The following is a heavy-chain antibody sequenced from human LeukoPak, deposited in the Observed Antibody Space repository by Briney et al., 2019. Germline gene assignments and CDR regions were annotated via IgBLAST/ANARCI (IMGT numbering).Heavy chain of an antibody. Sequence: ASVKVSCKAPGYTFTGYYMHWVRQAPGQGLEWMGWINPNSGGTNYAQKFQGRVTMTRDTSISTAYMELSRLRSDDTAVYYCAREVDFWSGYYQNWFDPWGQGTLVTVSS. V-gene: IGHV1-2*02. CDR3: AREVDFWSGYYQNWFDP. J-gene: IGHJ5*02. CDR1: GYTFTGYY. CDR2: INPNSGGT. D-gene: IGHD3-3*01.